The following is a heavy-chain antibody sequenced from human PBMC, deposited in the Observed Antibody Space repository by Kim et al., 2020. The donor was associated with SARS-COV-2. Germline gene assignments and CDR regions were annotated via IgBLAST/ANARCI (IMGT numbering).Heavy chain of an antibody. CDR3: AKGLLEWLFTGRYYYYGMDV. CDR2: ISGDGGST. Sequence: GGSLRLSCAASGFTFDDYAMHWVRQAPGKGLEWVSLISGDGGSTYYADSVKGRFTISRDNSKNSLYLQMNSLRTEDTALYYCAKGLLEWLFTGRYYYYGMDVWGQGTTVTVSS. CDR1: GFTFDDYA. V-gene: IGHV3-43*02. D-gene: IGHD3-3*01. J-gene: IGHJ6*02.